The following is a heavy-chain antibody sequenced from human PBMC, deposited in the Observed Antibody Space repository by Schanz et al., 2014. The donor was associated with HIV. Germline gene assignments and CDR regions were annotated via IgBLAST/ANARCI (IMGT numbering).Heavy chain of an antibody. V-gene: IGHV1-2*02. CDR2: INPNSGST. Sequence: QVHLVQSGAEVKKSGASVKVSCKASGYTFSDHYMHWVRQAPGQGLEWMGWINPNSGSTIYAQKFQGRVTMTRDTSINTAYMEMSGLRSDDTAVYYCARERRDYSFWNGYYRGGYYFDYWGQGTLVIVSS. CDR1: GYTFSDHY. CDR3: ARERRDYSFWNGYYRGGYYFDY. J-gene: IGHJ4*02. D-gene: IGHD3-3*01.